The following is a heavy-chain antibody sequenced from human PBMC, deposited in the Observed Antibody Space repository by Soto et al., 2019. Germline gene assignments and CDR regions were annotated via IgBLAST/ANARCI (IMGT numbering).Heavy chain of an antibody. CDR3: ARAGEPIGYCSSTSCYDNWFDP. Sequence: SETLSLSCAVSGGSISSGGYSWSWIRQPPGKGLEWIGYIYHSGSTYYNPSLKSRVTISVDRSKNQFSLKLSSVTAADTAVYYCARAGEPIGYCSSTSCYDNWFDPWGQGTLVTVSS. CDR2: IYHSGST. J-gene: IGHJ5*02. V-gene: IGHV4-30-2*01. D-gene: IGHD2-2*01. CDR1: GGSISSGGYS.